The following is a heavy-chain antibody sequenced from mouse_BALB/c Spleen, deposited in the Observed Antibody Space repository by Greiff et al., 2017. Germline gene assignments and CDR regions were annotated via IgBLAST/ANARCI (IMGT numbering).Heavy chain of an antibody. V-gene: IGHV14-3*02. D-gene: IGHD1-2*01. CDR2: IDPANGNT. CDR1: GFNIKDTY. CDR3: APLLRD. J-gene: IGHJ4*01. Sequence: EVKVVESGAELVKPGASVKLSCTASGFNIKDTYMHWVKQRPEQGLEWIGRIDPANGNTKYDPKFQGKATITADTSSNTAYLQLSSLTSEDTAVYYCAPLLRDWGQGTSVTVSS.